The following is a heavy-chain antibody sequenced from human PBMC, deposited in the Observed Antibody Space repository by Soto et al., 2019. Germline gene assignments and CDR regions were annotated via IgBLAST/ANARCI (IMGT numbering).Heavy chain of an antibody. D-gene: IGHD5-18*01. CDR2: ISYDGRNT. V-gene: IGHV3-30*03. CDR3: ATSGGYSYGMDV. J-gene: IGHJ6*02. Sequence: XESLSLFCGASGFTFSSFGKHWVRQAPGKGLEWVAVISYDGRNTYFAESVKGRFIISRDNSKNTLYLEMHSLRPEDTAVYYCATSGGYSYGMDVWGQGTTVTVSS. CDR1: GFTFSSFG.